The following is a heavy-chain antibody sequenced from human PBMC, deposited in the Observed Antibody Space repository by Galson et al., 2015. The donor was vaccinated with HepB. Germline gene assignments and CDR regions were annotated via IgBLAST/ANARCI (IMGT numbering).Heavy chain of an antibody. CDR1: GFTFSSYG. CDR2: IRYDGSNK. V-gene: IGHV3-30*02. CDR3: AKDRYYDSSGYPMGRYFDY. J-gene: IGHJ4*02. D-gene: IGHD3-22*01. Sequence: SLRLSCAASGFTFSSYGMHWVRQAPGKGLEWVAFIRYDGSNKYYGDSVKGRFTISRDNSKNTLYLQMNSLRDEDTAVYYCAKDRYYDSSGYPMGRYFDYWGQGTLVTVSS.